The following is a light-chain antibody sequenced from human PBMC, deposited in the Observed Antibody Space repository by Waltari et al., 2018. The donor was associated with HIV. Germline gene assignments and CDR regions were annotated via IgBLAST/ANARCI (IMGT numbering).Light chain of an antibody. Sequence: QSVLTKPPSVSGAPGQRVTISCTGSSSNIGEHYDVHWYPQLPGTAPNRRIRSSALQPSEVPDRVSGSKSGTSASLATTGLQPAHDADYYRQSYDSSLSASIFGGGTQLTDL. J-gene: IGLJ2*01. CDR3: QSYDSSLSASI. V-gene: IGLV1-40*01. CDR1: SSNIGEHYD. CDR2: SSA.